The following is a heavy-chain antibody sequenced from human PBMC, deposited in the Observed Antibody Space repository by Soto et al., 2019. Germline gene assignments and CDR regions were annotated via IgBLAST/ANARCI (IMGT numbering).Heavy chain of an antibody. D-gene: IGHD3-22*01. J-gene: IGHJ4*02. Sequence: QVQLVESGGGVVQPGRSLRLSCAASGFTFRRYGMHWVRQAPGKGLEWVALISYDETNKYYADSVKGRFTISRDNSKSTLYLQMSSLRAEDTALYYCAKDSAYHDVQGYYFDYWGQGTLVTVSS. CDR3: AKDSAYHDVQGYYFDY. V-gene: IGHV3-30*18. CDR1: GFTFRRYG. CDR2: ISYDETNK.